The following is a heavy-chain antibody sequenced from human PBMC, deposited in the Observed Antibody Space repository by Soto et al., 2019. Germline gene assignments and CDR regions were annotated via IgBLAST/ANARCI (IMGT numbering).Heavy chain of an antibody. Sequence: QVQLQQWGAGLLKPSETLSLTCGVYGGSFSGYYWSWIRQPPGKGLEWIGEISRGGTTNYKPSLKSRVTISVDTSKNQFSLRLSSVTAADTAVYYCARGPYYYDSSAYYYAPGFDIWGQGTLVTVSS. D-gene: IGHD3-22*01. V-gene: IGHV4-34*01. J-gene: IGHJ3*02. CDR3: ARGPYYYDSSAYYYAPGFDI. CDR1: GGSFSGYY. CDR2: ISRGGTT.